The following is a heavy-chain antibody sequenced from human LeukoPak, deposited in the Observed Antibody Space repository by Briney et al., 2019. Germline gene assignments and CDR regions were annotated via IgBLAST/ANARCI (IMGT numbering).Heavy chain of an antibody. CDR2: INPSGGST. V-gene: IGHV1-46*01. CDR3: ARDQGHDY. Sequence: ASVKVSCKASGYTFTTYYMHWVRQPPGQGLEWMGIINPSGGSTSYEQQFQGRVTMTRDTSTSTVYMELSSLRSEDTAVYYCARDQGHDYWGQGTLVTVSS. CDR1: GYTFTTYY. J-gene: IGHJ4*02.